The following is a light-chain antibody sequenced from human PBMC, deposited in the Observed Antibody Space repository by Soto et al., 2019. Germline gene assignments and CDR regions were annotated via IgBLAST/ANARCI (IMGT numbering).Light chain of an antibody. CDR1: QRVSSSY. J-gene: IGKJ1*01. CDR2: GAS. V-gene: IGKV3-20*01. CDR3: QQYGSSRT. Sequence: EIVLTQSPGTLSLSPGERATLSCRASQRVSSSYLAWYQQKPGQAPRLLIYGASSRATGIPDRFSGSGSGTDFTLTISRLEPEAFAVYYCQQYGSSRTFGQGTKVEIK.